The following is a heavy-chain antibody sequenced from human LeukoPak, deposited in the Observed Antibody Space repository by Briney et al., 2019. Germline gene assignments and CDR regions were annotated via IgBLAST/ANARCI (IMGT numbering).Heavy chain of an antibody. V-gene: IGHV3-33*01. D-gene: IGHD5-18*01. CDR2: IWYDGSNK. J-gene: IGHJ4*02. CDR1: GFSFSSFG. Sequence: PGGSLRLSCAASGFSFSSFGMHWVRQAPGKGLEWVAVIWYDGSNKYYVDSVKGRFTISRDNSKNTLYLQMNSLRAEDTAVYYCARGGGIYSYAQYYFDYWGQGTLVTVSS. CDR3: ARGGGIYSYAQYYFDY.